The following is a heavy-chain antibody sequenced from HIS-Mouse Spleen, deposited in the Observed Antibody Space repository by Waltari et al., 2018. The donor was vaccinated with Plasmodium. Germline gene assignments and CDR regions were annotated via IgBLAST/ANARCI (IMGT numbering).Heavy chain of an antibody. V-gene: IGHV3-7*01. CDR1: GFPFSSYG. CDR3: ASSWYWYFDL. Sequence: EVQLVESGGCLVQPGGSLRLSCAPSGFPFSSYGMSWVRQAQGKGLEWVANIKQDGSEKYYVDSVKGRFTISRDNAKNSLYLQMNSLRAEDTAVYYCASSWYWYFDLWGRGTLVTVSS. J-gene: IGHJ2*01. CDR2: IKQDGSEK. D-gene: IGHD6-13*01.